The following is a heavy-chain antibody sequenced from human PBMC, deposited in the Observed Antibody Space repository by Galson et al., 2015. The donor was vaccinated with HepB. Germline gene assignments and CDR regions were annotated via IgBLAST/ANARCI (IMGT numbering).Heavy chain of an antibody. V-gene: IGHV1-69*13. CDR3: AGGPPRTTVTSYYYYYGMDV. CDR2: IIPIFGTA. J-gene: IGHJ6*02. D-gene: IGHD4-17*01. Sequence: QSGAEVKKPGATVKVSCKASGGTFSSYAISWVRQAPGQGLEWMGGIIPIFGTANYAQKFQGRVTITADESTSTAYMELSSLRSEDTAVYYCAGGPPRTTVTSYYYYYGMDVWGQGTTVTVSS. CDR1: GGTFSSYA.